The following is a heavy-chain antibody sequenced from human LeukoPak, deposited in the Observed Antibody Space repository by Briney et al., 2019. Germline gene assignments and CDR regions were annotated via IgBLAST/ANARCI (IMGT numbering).Heavy chain of an antibody. CDR3: ARDSDHYDSSVYFLGIMEGPY. D-gene: IGHD3-22*01. J-gene: IGHJ4*02. Sequence: GGSLRLSCAASGFTFSKYTMNWVRQAPGKGLEWVSSISSSSSNIYYADSVKGRFTISRDNAKNSLYLQMNSLRDEDTALYYCARDSDHYDSSVYFLGIMEGPYWGQGTLVTVSS. V-gene: IGHV3-21*01. CDR2: ISSSSSNI. CDR1: GFTFSKYT.